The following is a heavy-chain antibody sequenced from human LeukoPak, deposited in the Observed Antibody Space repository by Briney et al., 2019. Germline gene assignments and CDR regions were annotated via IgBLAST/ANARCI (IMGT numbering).Heavy chain of an antibody. D-gene: IGHD3-22*01. CDR3: AKEVHDSSGYHTLLGGFDY. Sequence: GGSLRLSCAASGFTFDDYTMHWVRQAPGKGLEWVSLISWDGGSTYYADSVKGRFTISRDNSKNSLYLQMNSLRTEDTALYYCAKEVHDSSGYHTLLGGFDYWGQGTLVTVSS. V-gene: IGHV3-43*01. CDR2: ISWDGGST. CDR1: GFTFDDYT. J-gene: IGHJ4*02.